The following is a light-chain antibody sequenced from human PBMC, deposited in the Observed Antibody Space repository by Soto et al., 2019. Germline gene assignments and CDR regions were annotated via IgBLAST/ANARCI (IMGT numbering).Light chain of an antibody. CDR1: QDISNY. Sequence: DIQMTQSPSSLSASVGDRVTITCQASQDISNYLNWYQQKPGKAPKLLIYDASNLETGVPSRCSGSGSGTDFTFTISSLQPEDIATYYCQQYDNLYVTFGGGTKVEIK. J-gene: IGKJ4*01. CDR2: DAS. V-gene: IGKV1-33*01. CDR3: QQYDNLYVT.